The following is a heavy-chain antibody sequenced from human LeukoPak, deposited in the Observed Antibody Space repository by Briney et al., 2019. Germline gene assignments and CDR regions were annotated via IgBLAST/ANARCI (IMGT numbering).Heavy chain of an antibody. V-gene: IGHV3-48*02. Sequence: GGSLRLSCAASGFTFSRYGMNWVRQAPGKGLEWVSYISSSSSTVYYADSLKGRFTISRDNAKNSLYLQMNSLRDEDTAVYYCARAQTYYGSGSYLYWGQGTLVTVSS. D-gene: IGHD3-10*01. CDR2: ISSSSSTV. CDR1: GFTFSRYG. J-gene: IGHJ4*02. CDR3: ARAQTYYGSGSYLY.